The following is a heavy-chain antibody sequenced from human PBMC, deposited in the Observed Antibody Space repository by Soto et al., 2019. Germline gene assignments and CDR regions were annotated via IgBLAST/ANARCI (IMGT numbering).Heavy chain of an antibody. CDR3: ARRDGGAWYYFDS. D-gene: IGHD6-19*01. Sequence: XSVKVSFNASGGTFSSYAISLVRRSPGQGLEWMGGIIPIFGTANYAQKFQGRVTITADESTSTAYMELSSLTSEDTAVYYCARRDGGAWYYFDSWGQGTLVTVSS. CDR1: GGTFSSYA. CDR2: IIPIFGTA. V-gene: IGHV1-69*01. J-gene: IGHJ4*02.